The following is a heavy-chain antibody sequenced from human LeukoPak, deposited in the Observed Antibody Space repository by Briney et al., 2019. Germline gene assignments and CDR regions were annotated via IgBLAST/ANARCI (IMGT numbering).Heavy chain of an antibody. Sequence: SETLSLTCTVSGGSIGNNHYYWGWIRQPPGKGLEWIGSIYYSGSTYYNPSLKSRVTISVDTSKNQFSLKLRSVTAADTAVYYCARDCLTMVRGVIMGTRWFDPWGQGTLVTVSS. J-gene: IGHJ5*02. D-gene: IGHD3-10*01. CDR2: IYYSGST. V-gene: IGHV4-39*07. CDR3: ARDCLTMVRGVIMGTRWFDP. CDR1: GGSIGNNHYY.